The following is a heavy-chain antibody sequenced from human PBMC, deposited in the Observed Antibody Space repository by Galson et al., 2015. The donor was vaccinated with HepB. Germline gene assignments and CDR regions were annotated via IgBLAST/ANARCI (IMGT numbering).Heavy chain of an antibody. CDR2: ISYDGTNK. Sequence: SLRLSCAPSEFTFSIYAMHWVHQAPGKGLEWVAVISYDGTNKYYADSVKGRFTISRDNSKNTLYLDMNSLRAEDTAVYYCARDIRDYDFWTGYFGYYNYYAMDVWGQGTTVTVSS. V-gene: IGHV3-30-3*01. CDR1: EFTFSIYA. D-gene: IGHD3-3*01. CDR3: ARDIRDYDFWTGYFGYYNYYAMDV. J-gene: IGHJ6*02.